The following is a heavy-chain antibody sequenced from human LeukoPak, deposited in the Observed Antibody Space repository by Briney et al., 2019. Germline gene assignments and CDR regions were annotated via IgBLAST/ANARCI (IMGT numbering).Heavy chain of an antibody. V-gene: IGHV4-59*01. J-gene: IGHJ5*02. CDR2: IYYSGRT. Sequence: PSETLSLTCTVSGGSISSYYWSWIRHPPGPGLERIGYIYYSGRTNYTPSLKSRVTISVDTSKNQFSLKLSSVTAADTAVYYCARDSTRIDSIAAAGPSEFDPWGQGTLVTVSS. D-gene: IGHD6-13*01. CDR1: GGSISSYY. CDR3: ARDSTRIDSIAAAGPSEFDP.